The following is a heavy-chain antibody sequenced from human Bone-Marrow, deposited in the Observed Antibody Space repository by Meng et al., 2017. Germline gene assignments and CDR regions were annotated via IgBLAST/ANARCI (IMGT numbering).Heavy chain of an antibody. D-gene: IGHD5-18*01. CDR1: GFPFSHYA. CDR2: TSFDQSNA. CDR3: ARETDGVNTAMLGY. Sequence: GGSLRLSCAASGFPFSHYAMHWVRQPPGKGPEWVALTSFDQSNAFYADLVTGRFTVSRDNSKSTLYLQINSLRTEDTAVYYCARETDGVNTAMLGYWGQGTLVTVSS. J-gene: IGHJ4*02. V-gene: IGHV3-30*01.